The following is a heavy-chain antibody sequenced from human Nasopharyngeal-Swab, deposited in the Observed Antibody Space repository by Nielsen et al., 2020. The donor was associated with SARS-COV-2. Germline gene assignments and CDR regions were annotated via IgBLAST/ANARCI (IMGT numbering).Heavy chain of an antibody. CDR3: ARDLGCSSTSCYEGNWFDP. CDR2: IIPIFGTA. J-gene: IGHJ5*02. Sequence: WVRQAPGQGLEWMGGIIPIFGTANYAQKFQGRVTITADESTSTAYMELSSLRSEDTAVYYCARDLGCSSTSCYEGNWFDPWGQEPWSPSPQ. D-gene: IGHD2-2*01. V-gene: IGHV1-69*01.